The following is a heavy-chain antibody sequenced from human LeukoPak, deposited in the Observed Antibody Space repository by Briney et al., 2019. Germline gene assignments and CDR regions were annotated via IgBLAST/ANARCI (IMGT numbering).Heavy chain of an antibody. Sequence: ASVKVSCKASGYTFTSYYMHWVRQAPGQGLEWMGIINPSGGSTSYAQKFQGRVTMTRDTSTSTVYMELSSLRSEDTAVYYCARGYYDSSGYYSNAFDIWGQGTMVTVSS. J-gene: IGHJ3*02. CDR2: INPSGGST. D-gene: IGHD3-22*01. CDR1: GYTFTSYY. CDR3: ARGYYDSSGYYSNAFDI. V-gene: IGHV1-46*01.